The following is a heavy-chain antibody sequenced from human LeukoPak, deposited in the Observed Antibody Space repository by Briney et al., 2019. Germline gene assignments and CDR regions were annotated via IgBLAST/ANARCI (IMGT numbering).Heavy chain of an antibody. J-gene: IGHJ3*02. CDR1: GFTFSTHA. V-gene: IGHV3-23*01. Sequence: PGGSLRLSCAASGFTFSTHAMRWVRQAPGKGLEWVAAISDSGGKTYYADSVKGRFTISRDNSKKTLYLQMNSLRAEDTALYYSVKVVIAVDQIGDFDIWGQGKMVTVSS. D-gene: IGHD6-19*01. CDR2: ISDSGGKT. CDR3: VKVVIAVDQIGDFDI.